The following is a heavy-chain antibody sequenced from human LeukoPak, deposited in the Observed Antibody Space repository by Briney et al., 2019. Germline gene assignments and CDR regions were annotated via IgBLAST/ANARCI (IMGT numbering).Heavy chain of an antibody. CDR1: GGSVSSGDYY. Sequence: SETLSLTCTVSGGSVSSGDYYWSWIRQPPGKGLEWIGYIYYSGSTYYNPSLKSRVTISVDTSKNQFSLKLSSVTAGDTAVYYCARVHSVGWTWQPDFDYWGQGTLVTVSS. V-gene: IGHV4-30-4*01. D-gene: IGHD1-14*01. CDR3: ARVHSVGWTWQPDFDY. CDR2: IYYSGST. J-gene: IGHJ4*02.